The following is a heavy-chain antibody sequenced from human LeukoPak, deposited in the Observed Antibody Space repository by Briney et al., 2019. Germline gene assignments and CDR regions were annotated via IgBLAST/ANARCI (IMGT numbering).Heavy chain of an antibody. D-gene: IGHD3-22*01. J-gene: IGHJ4*02. CDR3: ARAYYYDSSGYPPHY. Sequence: GGSLRLSCAASGFTFDDYGMSWARQAPGKGLEWVSGINWNGGSTGYADSVKGRFTISRDNAKNSLYLQMNSLRAEDTALYYCARAYYYDSSGYPPHYWGQGTLVTVSS. V-gene: IGHV3-20*04. CDR1: GFTFDDYG. CDR2: INWNGGST.